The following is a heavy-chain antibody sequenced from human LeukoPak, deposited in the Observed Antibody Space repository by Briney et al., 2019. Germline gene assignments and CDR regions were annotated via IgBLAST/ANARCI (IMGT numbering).Heavy chain of an antibody. CDR1: GGTFSSYA. J-gene: IGHJ4*02. CDR2: IIPIFGTA. D-gene: IGHD5-24*01. CDR3: ARAGIEMTLVSPQADY. Sequence: SVKVSCKASGGTFSSYAISWVRQAPGQGLEWMGGIIPIFGTANYAQKFQGRVTITADESTGTAYMELSSLRSEDTAVYYCARAGIEMTLVSPQADYWGQGTLVTVSS. V-gene: IGHV1-69*13.